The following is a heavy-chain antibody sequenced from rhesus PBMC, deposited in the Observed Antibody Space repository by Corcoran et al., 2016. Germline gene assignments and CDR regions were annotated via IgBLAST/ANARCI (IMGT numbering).Heavy chain of an antibody. V-gene: IGHV4-73*01. J-gene: IGHJ2*01. CDR2: IFSNSAST. Sequence: QVKLQQWGEGLVKPSETLSLTCAVYGGSISGYYYWSWIRQPPGKGLEWIGYIFSNSASTNYNPSLKNRVTISKDTAKNQFSLKLSSVTAADTAVYYCARYDGSGWYYWYFDLWGPGTPITISS. CDR3: ARYDGSGWYYWYFDL. D-gene: IGHD6-31*01. CDR1: GGSISGYYY.